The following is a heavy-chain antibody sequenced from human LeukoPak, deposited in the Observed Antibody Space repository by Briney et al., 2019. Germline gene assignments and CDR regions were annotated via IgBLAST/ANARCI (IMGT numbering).Heavy chain of an antibody. V-gene: IGHV3-74*01. D-gene: IGHD1-1*01. J-gene: IGHJ4*02. CDR3: AREVVTTGRHYDY. CDR2: INNDGSTT. CDR1: GFTLSSNW. Sequence: GGSLRLSCAASGFTLSSNWMHWVRQAPGKGLDWVSRINNDGSTTDYADSVRGRFTVSRDNAKNTLYLQMNSLRGEDTAVYYCAREVVTTGRHYDYWGQGTLVTVSS.